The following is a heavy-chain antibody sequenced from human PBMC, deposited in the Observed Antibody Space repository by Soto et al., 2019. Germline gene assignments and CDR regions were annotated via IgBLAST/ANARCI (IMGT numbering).Heavy chain of an antibody. CDR1: GYTFTSYA. CDR2: ISAGDGNT. J-gene: IGHJ3*02. V-gene: IGHV1-3*01. D-gene: IGHD2-2*01. CDR3: ARDRYCSSISCYGDAFDI. Sequence: ASVTGSCKASGYTFTSYAVRWVRQAPGQRLEWMGWISAGDGNTKYSQNFQGRVTITRVTSASTAYMELSSLRSEDTAVYYCARDRYCSSISCYGDAFDIWGQGTMVTVSS.